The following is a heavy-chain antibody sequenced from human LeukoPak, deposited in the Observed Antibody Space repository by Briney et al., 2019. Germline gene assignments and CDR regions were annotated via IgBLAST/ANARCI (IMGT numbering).Heavy chain of an antibody. D-gene: IGHD3-9*01. CDR1: GFTFSSYG. Sequence: GRSLRLSCAASGFTFSSYGMHWVRQAPGKGLEWVSYISSSSSTIYYADSVKGRFTISRDNAKNSLYLQMNSLRAEDTAVYYCARTDMGRFDPWGQGTLVTVSS. J-gene: IGHJ5*02. CDR2: ISSSSSTI. V-gene: IGHV3-48*04. CDR3: ARTDMGRFDP.